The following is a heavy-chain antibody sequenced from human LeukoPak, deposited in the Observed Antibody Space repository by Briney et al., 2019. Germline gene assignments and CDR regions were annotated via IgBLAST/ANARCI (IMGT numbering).Heavy chain of an antibody. D-gene: IGHD5-12*01. Sequence: SETLSLTCTVSGGSISSYYWSWIRQPPGKGLEWIGYIYYSGSTNYNPSLKSRVTISVDTSKNQFSLKLRSVTPVDTAVYYCARGSGYSRDYFDYWGQGTLVTVSS. V-gene: IGHV4-59*01. CDR3: ARGSGYSRDYFDY. CDR2: IYYSGST. CDR1: GGSISSYY. J-gene: IGHJ4*02.